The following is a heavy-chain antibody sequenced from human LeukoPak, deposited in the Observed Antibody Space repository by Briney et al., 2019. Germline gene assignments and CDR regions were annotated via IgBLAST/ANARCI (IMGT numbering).Heavy chain of an antibody. D-gene: IGHD5-24*01. J-gene: IGHJ4*02. CDR2: IKQDGSEK. CDR1: GFTFSSYW. V-gene: IGHV3-7*01. Sequence: GGSLRLSCAASGFTFSSYWMSWVRQAPGKGLEWVANIKQDGSEKYYVDSVKGRFTISRDNAKNSLYLQMNSLRAEDTAVYYCARVDRERWLLLGFDYWGQGTLVTVSS. CDR3: ARVDRERWLLLGFDY.